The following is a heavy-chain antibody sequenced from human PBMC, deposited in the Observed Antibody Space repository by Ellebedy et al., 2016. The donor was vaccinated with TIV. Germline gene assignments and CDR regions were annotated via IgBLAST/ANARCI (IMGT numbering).Heavy chain of an antibody. CDR1: GGSISSSSYY. CDR2: IYYSGST. D-gene: IGHD2-15*01. V-gene: IGHV4-39*07. J-gene: IGHJ4*02. CDR3: AREGGDDGGTRSDY. Sequence: GSLRLSXTVSGGSISSSSYYWGWIRQPPGKGLEWIGRIYYSGSTYYNPSLKSRVTISVDTSKNQFSLKLSSVTAADTAVYYCAREGGDDGGTRSDYWGQGTLVAVSS.